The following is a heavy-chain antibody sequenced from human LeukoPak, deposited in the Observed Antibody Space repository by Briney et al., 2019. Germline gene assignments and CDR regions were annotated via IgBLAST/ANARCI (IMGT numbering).Heavy chain of an antibody. V-gene: IGHV4-39*01. CDR3: ARQISDYYYYYIDV. CDR2: IYYSGTT. Sequence: SETLSLTCTVSSGSISSSHDYWDWIRQPPGKGLEWIGTIYYSGTTYYNPSLESRATISVDASKNQFYLMLNSVTAADTAVYYCARQISDYYYYYIDVWGKGTTVTVSS. J-gene: IGHJ6*03. CDR1: SGSISSSHDY. D-gene: IGHD3-3*01.